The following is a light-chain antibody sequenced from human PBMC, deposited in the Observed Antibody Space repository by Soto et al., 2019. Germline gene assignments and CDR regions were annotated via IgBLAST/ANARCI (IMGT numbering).Light chain of an antibody. V-gene: IGKV3D-15*01. CDR1: QSLSNN. CDR3: RQYNNWPLT. CDR2: GAS. J-gene: IGKJ5*01. Sequence: EIVMTQSPATLSVSPGERATLSCRASQSLSNNIYLAWYQQKPGQAPRLLIYGASSRATGIPDRFSGSGSGTEFTLTISSLQSEDFAVYYCRQYNNWPLTFGQGTRLEIK.